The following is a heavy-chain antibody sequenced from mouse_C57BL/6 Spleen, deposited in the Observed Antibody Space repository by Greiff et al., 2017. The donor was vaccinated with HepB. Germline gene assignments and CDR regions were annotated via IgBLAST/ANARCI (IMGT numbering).Heavy chain of an antibody. D-gene: IGHD1-1*01. Sequence: VQLKESGGDLVKPGGSLKLSCAASGFTFSSYGMSWVRQTPDKRLEWVATISSGGSYTYYPDSVKGRFTISRDNAKNTLYLQMSSLKSEDTAMYYCARYYCGSSDVRDYYAMDYWGQGTSVTVSS. V-gene: IGHV5-6*01. CDR3: ARYYCGSSDVRDYYAMDY. CDR1: GFTFSSYG. J-gene: IGHJ4*01. CDR2: ISSGGSYT.